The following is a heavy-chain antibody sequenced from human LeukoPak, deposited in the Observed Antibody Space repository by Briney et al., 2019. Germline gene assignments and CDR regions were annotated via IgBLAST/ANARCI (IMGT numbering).Heavy chain of an antibody. V-gene: IGHV5-51*01. J-gene: IGHJ4*02. CDR1: GYSFNNYW. Sequence: GEALKTSCRGSGYSFNNYWIAWVRQMPGKGLEWMGIIYPDDSDARYSPSFQGQVTMSADKSISIAYLQWSSLEASDTAMYYCARHSTGYDYGSQKPLDYWGQGNLVTVSS. CDR3: ARHSTGYDYGSQKPLDY. CDR2: IYPDDSDA. D-gene: IGHD5-18*01.